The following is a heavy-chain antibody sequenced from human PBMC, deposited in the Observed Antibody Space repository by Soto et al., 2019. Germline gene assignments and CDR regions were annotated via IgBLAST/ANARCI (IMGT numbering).Heavy chain of an antibody. CDR1: GYTFTSYY. J-gene: IGHJ5*01. CDR2: INPSGGST. Sequence: QVQLVQSGAEVKKPGASAKVSCKASGYTFTSYYMHWVRQAPGQRLEWMGIINPSGGSTSYAQKFQDRGTMTKDTSKSTDCMELSSLRSDDTAVYYCARSITTVTHNLFDSWGQGTLVTGAS. D-gene: IGHD4-17*01. CDR3: ARSITTVTHNLFDS. V-gene: IGHV1-46*01.